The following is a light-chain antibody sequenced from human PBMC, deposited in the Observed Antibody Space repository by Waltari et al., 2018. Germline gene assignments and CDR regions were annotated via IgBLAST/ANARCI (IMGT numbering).Light chain of an antibody. J-gene: IGKJ2*01. CDR2: GVS. CDR1: QSISTY. V-gene: IGKV1-39*01. Sequence: DIQMTQSPSSLSASVGDRVTITCRASQSISTYLNWFQQKPGKAPNLLIYGVSTLQSGVPSRFSGSGSGTEFTLTISSLQPEDFASYYCQQTYGAPNTFGQGTKLEI. CDR3: QQTYGAPNT.